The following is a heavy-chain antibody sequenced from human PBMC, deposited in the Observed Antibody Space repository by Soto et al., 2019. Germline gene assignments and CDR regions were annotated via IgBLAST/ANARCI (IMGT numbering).Heavy chain of an antibody. CDR1: GGSISSYY. V-gene: IGHV4-59*01. J-gene: IGHJ4*02. D-gene: IGHD1-7*01. CDR3: ARARWNYYFDY. Sequence: SETLSLTCTVSGGSISSYYWSWIRQPPGKGLEWIGYIYYSGSTNYNPSLKSRVTISVDTSKNQFSLKLSSVTAADTAVYYCARARWNYYFDYWGQGTLVTVSS. CDR2: IYYSGST.